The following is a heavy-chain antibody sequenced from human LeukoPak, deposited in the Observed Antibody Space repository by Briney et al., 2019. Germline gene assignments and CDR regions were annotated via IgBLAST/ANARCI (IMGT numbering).Heavy chain of an antibody. Sequence: GGSLRLSCAASGFRFTIHWMSWVRQAPGKGLEWVANIKEDGSEKYYVDSVKGRFTISRDNAKNSLFLQMNSLRVEDTAVYYCARDRPHYGNTHLFDPWGQGTLVTVSS. D-gene: IGHD3-10*01. CDR1: GFRFTIHW. V-gene: IGHV3-7*01. J-gene: IGHJ5*02. CDR2: IKEDGSEK. CDR3: ARDRPHYGNTHLFDP.